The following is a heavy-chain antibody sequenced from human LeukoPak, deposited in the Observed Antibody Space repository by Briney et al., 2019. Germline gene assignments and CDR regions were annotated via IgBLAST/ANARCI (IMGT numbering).Heavy chain of an antibody. CDR1: GGSISSGGYY. V-gene: IGHV4-31*03. D-gene: IGHD3-10*01. CDR3: ARDRSMVRGPRGTFDP. Sequence: PSQTLSLTCTVSGGSISSGGYYWSWIRQHPGKGLEWIGYIYYSGSTYYNPSLKSRVTISVDTSKNQFSLKLSSVTAADTAVYYCARDRSMVRGPRGTFDPWGQGTLVTVSS. J-gene: IGHJ5*02. CDR2: IYYSGST.